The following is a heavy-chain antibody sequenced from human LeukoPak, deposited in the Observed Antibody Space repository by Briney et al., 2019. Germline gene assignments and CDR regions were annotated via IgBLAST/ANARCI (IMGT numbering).Heavy chain of an antibody. J-gene: IGHJ6*02. CDR1: GFTITSNN. CDR2: FYSSGAT. Sequence: QTGGSLRLSCVASGFTITSNNVSWVRQAPGKGPEWVSFFYSSGATYYADSVKGRFTISGDSLKNTLYLQMSTLRADDTAVYYCARDGGAGSPDGRNRVFFGMDVWGQGTTVTVSS. D-gene: IGHD3-10*01. CDR3: ARDGGAGSPDGRNRVFFGMDV. V-gene: IGHV3-66*01.